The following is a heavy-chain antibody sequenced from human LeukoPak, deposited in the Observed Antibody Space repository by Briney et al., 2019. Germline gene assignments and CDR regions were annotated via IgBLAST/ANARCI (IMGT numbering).Heavy chain of an antibody. D-gene: IGHD3-3*01. Sequence: SETLSLTCTVSGGSISSGGYYWSWIRQHPGKGLEWIGYIYYSGSTYYDPSLKSRVTISVDTSKNQFSLKLSSVTAAGTAVYYCASAHLYDFWTGYTAGGFDPWGQGTLVTVSS. CDR1: GGSISSGGYY. CDR3: ASAHLYDFWTGYTAGGFDP. CDR2: IYYSGST. V-gene: IGHV4-31*03. J-gene: IGHJ5*02.